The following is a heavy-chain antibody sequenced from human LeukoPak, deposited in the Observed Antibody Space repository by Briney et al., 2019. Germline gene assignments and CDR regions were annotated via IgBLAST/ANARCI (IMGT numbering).Heavy chain of an antibody. J-gene: IGHJ3*02. D-gene: IGHD3-10*01. CDR3: ARELMVRGVVDAFDI. CDR2: ISSSSSYI. V-gene: IGHV3-21*01. Sequence: PGGSLRLSCAASGFTFSSYSMNWVRQAPGKGLEWVSSISSSSSYIYYADSVKGRFTISRDNAKNSLYLQMNSLRAEDTAVYYCARELMVRGVVDAFDIWGQGTMVTVSS. CDR1: GFTFSSYS.